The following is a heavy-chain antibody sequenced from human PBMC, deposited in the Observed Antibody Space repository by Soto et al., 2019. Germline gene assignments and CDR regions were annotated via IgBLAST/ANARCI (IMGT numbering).Heavy chain of an antibody. CDR3: VREDDGGDRDYYGLDV. V-gene: IGHV4-30-4*01. Sequence: QIQLQESGPGLVRPSQTLSLTCTVSGGSLNSEYYHWTWIRQAPGKGLEWIGYIHYTGSVRYNPSLHSRITMSVDTSKNLFSLNLSSVTAADTTVYFCVREDDGGDRDYYGLDVWGQGTMVTVSS. J-gene: IGHJ6*02. D-gene: IGHD2-21*02. CDR2: IHYTGSV. CDR1: GGSLNSEYYH.